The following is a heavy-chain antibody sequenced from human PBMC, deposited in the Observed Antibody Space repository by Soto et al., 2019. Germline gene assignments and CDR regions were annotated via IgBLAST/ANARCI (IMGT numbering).Heavy chain of an antibody. CDR1: GCSISSSSYY. CDR2: IYYSGST. Sequence: SETLCLTCTVSGCSISSSSYYWGGIRQPPGKGLEWIGSIYYSGSTYYNPSLKSRVTISVDTSKNQFSLKLSSVTAADTAVYYCARPTIYTVTTDYYFDYWGQGILVTVSS. D-gene: IGHD4-17*01. CDR3: ARPTIYTVTTDYYFDY. J-gene: IGHJ4*02. V-gene: IGHV4-39*01.